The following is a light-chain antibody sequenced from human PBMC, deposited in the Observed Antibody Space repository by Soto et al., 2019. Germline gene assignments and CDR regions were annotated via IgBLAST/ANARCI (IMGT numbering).Light chain of an antibody. V-gene: IGLV2-23*01. J-gene: IGLJ2*01. Sequence: QSALTQPASVSGSPGQSITISCTGTSSDVGNYDLVSWYQQHPGKAPKLIIYEGSKRPSGVSNRFSGSKSGNTASLTISGLQAEDEADYYCCSYGGSRTVLFGGGTQLTVL. CDR2: EGS. CDR1: SSDVGNYDL. CDR3: CSYGGSRTVL.